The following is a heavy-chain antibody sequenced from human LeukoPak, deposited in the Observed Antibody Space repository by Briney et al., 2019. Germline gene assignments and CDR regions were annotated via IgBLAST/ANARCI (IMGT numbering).Heavy chain of an antibody. V-gene: IGHV4-34*01. CDR3: ARQTGTTYPAFDI. J-gene: IGHJ3*02. Sequence: GSLRLSCTASGFTFTNAWMSWIRQAPGKGLEWIGEINHSGSTNYNPSLKSRVTISVDTSKNQFSLKLSSVTAADTAVYYCARQTGTTYPAFDIWGQGTMVTVSS. CDR1: GFTFTNAW. D-gene: IGHD1-7*01. CDR2: INHSGST.